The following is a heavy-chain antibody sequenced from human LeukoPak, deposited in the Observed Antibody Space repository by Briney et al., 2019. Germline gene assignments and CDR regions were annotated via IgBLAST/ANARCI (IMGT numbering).Heavy chain of an antibody. J-gene: IGHJ4*02. Sequence: QSGGSLRLSCAASGFTFSSYAMSWVRQAPGKGLEWVSAISGSGGSTYYADSVKGRFTISRDNSKNTLYLQMNSLRAEDTAIYYCAKHVLKGARNWNDVFDNWGQGALVTVSS. CDR3: AKHVLKGARNWNDVFDN. CDR2: ISGSGGST. D-gene: IGHD1-1*01. V-gene: IGHV3-23*01. CDR1: GFTFSSYA.